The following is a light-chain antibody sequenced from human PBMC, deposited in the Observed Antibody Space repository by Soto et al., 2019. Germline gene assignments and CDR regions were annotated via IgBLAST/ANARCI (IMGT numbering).Light chain of an antibody. Sequence: DVQMTQSPSSLSASVGDRVTITCRASQNIKNYLSWYQQRPGKAPRVVIFAATLLQSGVPSTFSGSGSGTEFTLTISSLHPDDFATYYCLQSHSTPLTFAQGTRL. CDR2: AAT. CDR3: LQSHSTPLT. CDR1: QNIKNY. J-gene: IGKJ5*01. V-gene: IGKV1-39*01.